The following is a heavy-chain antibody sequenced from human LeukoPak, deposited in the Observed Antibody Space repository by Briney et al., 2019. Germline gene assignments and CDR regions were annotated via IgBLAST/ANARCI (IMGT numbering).Heavy chain of an antibody. CDR2: ISRRGSDT. Sequence: GGSLRLSCAASGFTFNNYAMSWVRQAPGKGLEWVSAISRRGSDTNYADSVKGRFTTSRDNSKNTVDLQMNSLRAEDTAVYYCARDAVSDGSGYYPRFDFWGQGILLAVSS. V-gene: IGHV3-23*01. J-gene: IGHJ4*02. D-gene: IGHD3-22*01. CDR3: ARDAVSDGSGYYPRFDF. CDR1: GFTFNNYA.